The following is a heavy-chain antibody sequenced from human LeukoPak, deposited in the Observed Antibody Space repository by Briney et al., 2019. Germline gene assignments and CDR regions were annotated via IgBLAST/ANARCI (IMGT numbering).Heavy chain of an antibody. CDR1: GFTFSSYA. CDR3: ARDAVAIGSSGYVADY. V-gene: IGHV3-30-3*01. CDR2: ISYDGSNK. D-gene: IGHD3-22*01. Sequence: TGGSLRLSCAASGFTFSSYAMHWVRQAPGKGLEWVAVISYDGSNKYYADSVKGRFTTSRDNSKNTLYLQMNSLRAVDTAVYYCARDAVAIGSSGYVADYWGQGTLVTVSS. J-gene: IGHJ4*02.